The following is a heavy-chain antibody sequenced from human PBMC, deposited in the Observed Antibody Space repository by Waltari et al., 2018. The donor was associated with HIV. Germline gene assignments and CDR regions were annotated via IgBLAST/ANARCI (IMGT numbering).Heavy chain of an antibody. CDR1: GFTFSNAW. CDR2: IKSKTDGGTT. CDR3: TRRTMTYAFDI. J-gene: IGHJ3*02. Sequence: EVQLVESGGGLVKLGGSLRLSCAASGFTFSNAWMSWVRQAPGKGLEWVGRIKSKTDGGTTDYAAPVKGRFTISRDDSKNTLYLQMNSLKTEDTAVYYCTRRTMTYAFDIWGQGTMVTVSS. D-gene: IGHD3-22*01. V-gene: IGHV3-15*01.